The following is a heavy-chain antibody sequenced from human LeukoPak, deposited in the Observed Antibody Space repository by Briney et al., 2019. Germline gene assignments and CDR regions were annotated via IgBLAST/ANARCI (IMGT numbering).Heavy chain of an antibody. CDR1: GFTFSSYS. D-gene: IGHD3-3*01. CDR2: ISSSSSTI. Sequence: GGSLRLSCAASGFTFSSYSMNWVRQAPGKGLEWVSYISSSSSTIYYADSVKGRFTISRDNAKNSLYLQMNSLRAEDTAVYYCARGEEWLPSDYWGQGTLVTVSS. V-gene: IGHV3-48*01. CDR3: ARGEEWLPSDY. J-gene: IGHJ4*02.